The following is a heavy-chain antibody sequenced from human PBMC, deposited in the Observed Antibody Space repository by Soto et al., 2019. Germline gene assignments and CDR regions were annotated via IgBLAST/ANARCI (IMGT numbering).Heavy chain of an antibody. Sequence: GGSLRLSCAASGFTFSSYSMNWVRQAPGKRLEWVSSISSSSSYIYYADSVKGRFTISRDNAKNSLYLQMNSLRAEDTAVYYCARGKDIVVVVADNWFDPWGQGTLVTVSS. D-gene: IGHD2-15*01. CDR3: ARGKDIVVVVADNWFDP. V-gene: IGHV3-21*01. CDR2: ISSSSSYI. J-gene: IGHJ5*02. CDR1: GFTFSSYS.